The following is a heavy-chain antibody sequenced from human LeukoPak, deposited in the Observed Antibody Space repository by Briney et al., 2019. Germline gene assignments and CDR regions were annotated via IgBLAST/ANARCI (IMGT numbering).Heavy chain of an antibody. V-gene: IGHV1-2*02. Sequence: GASVKVSCKASGYTFTGYYMHWVRQAPGQGLEWMGWINPNSGGTNYAQKFQGRVTMTRDTSISTAYMELSRLRSDDTAVYYCARDRAAVRVTDDAFDIWGQGTMVTVSS. CDR1: GYTFTGYY. CDR3: ARDRAAVRVTDDAFDI. CDR2: INPNSGGT. J-gene: IGHJ3*02. D-gene: IGHD1-1*01.